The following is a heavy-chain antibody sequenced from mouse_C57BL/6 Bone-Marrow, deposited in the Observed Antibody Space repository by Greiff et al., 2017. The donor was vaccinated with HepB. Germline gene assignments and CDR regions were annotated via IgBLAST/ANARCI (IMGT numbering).Heavy chain of an antibody. Sequence: DVMLVESGGDLVKPGGSLKLSCAASGFTFSSYGMSWVRQTPDKRLEWVATISSGGSYTYYPDSVKGRFTISRDNAKNTLYLQMSSLKSEDTAMYYCARQGSPAWFAYWGQGTLVTVSA. CDR1: GFTFSSYG. V-gene: IGHV5-6*02. CDR2: ISSGGSYT. CDR3: ARQGSPAWFAY. J-gene: IGHJ3*01. D-gene: IGHD1-1*01.